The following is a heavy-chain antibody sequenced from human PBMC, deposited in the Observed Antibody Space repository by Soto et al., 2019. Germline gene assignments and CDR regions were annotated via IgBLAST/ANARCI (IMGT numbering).Heavy chain of an antibody. Sequence: QVQLVESGGGVVQPGRSLRLSCAASGFTFSSYAMHWVRQAPGKGLEWVAVISHDERNKYYADSVKGRFTISRDNSKNTLYLQMNSLRAEDTAVYYCPQQTIFGGEGWGQGILVTVSS. CDR2: ISHDERNK. V-gene: IGHV3-30*04. D-gene: IGHD3-3*01. J-gene: IGHJ4*02. CDR1: GFTFSSYA. CDR3: PQQTIFGGEG.